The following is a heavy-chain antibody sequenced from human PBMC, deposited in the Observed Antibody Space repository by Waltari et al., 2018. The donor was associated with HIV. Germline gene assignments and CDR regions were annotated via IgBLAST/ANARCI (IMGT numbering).Heavy chain of an antibody. CDR1: GYTFTSSG. CDR3: ARDRAAAGTGWFDP. Sequence: QVQLVQSGAEVKTPGASVTVSCKASGYTFTSSGISWVRQAPGQGLEGLGQISAYNVNTNYAQKLQGRFTMTTDTSTSTAYMELRSLRSDDTAVYYWARDRAAAGTGWFDPWGQGTLVTVSS. D-gene: IGHD6-13*01. CDR2: ISAYNVNT. V-gene: IGHV1-18*01. J-gene: IGHJ5*02.